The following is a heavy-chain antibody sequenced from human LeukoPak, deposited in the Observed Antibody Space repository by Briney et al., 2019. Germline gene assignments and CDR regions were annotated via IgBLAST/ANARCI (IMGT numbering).Heavy chain of an antibody. D-gene: IGHD4-11*01. CDR3: ARASYSPNWFDP. CDR1: GFTFSTSW. V-gene: IGHV3-7*01. CDR2: IKHDGSEK. Sequence: GGSLRLSCAASGFTFSTSWMSWVRQAPGKGLEWVANIKHDGSEKYYVDSVKGRFTISRDNARNSLYLQMNSLRAEDTAVYYCARASYSPNWFDPWGQGTLVTVPS. J-gene: IGHJ5*02.